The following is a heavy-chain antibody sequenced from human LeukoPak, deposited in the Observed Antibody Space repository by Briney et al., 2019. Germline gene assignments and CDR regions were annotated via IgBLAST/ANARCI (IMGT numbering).Heavy chain of an antibody. CDR3: ARGKGSYYVWGSYRYTGLNYFDY. CDR1: GYTFTSYG. Sequence: GASVKVSCKASGYTFTSYGISWVRQAPGQGLEWMGWISAYNGNTNYAQKLQGRVTMTTDTSTSTAYMELRSLRSDDTAAYYCARGKGSYYVWGSYRYTGLNYFDYWGQGTLVTVSS. V-gene: IGHV1-18*01. D-gene: IGHD3-16*02. J-gene: IGHJ4*02. CDR2: ISAYNGNT.